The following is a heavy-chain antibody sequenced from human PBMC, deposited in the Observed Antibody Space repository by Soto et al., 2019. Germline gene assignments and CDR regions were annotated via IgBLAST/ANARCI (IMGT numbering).Heavy chain of an antibody. J-gene: IGHJ5*02. CDR1: GGSIISGGYS. CDR2: IYYSGST. V-gene: IGHV4-61*08. CDR3: AAGIAAALGWFDP. Sequence: SETLSLTCAVSGGSIISGGYSWSWIRQPPGKGLEWIGYIYYSGSTNYNPSLKSRVTISVDTSKNQFSLKLSSVTAADTAVYYCAAGIAAALGWFDPWGQGTLVTVSS. D-gene: IGHD6-13*01.